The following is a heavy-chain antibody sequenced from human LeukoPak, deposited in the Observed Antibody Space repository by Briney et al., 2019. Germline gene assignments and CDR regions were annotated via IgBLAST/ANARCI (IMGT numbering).Heavy chain of an antibody. D-gene: IGHD3-3*01. Sequence: PSETLSLTCTVSGYSISSASYWGWIRQPPGKGLEWIGNIYHSGSPYYNPSLKSRVTISVDTSKNQFSLKLSSVTAADTAVYYCARPISAQGYFGVVIDWGQGTLVTVSS. V-gene: IGHV4-38-2*02. CDR2: IYHSGSP. CDR3: ARPISAQGYFGVVID. CDR1: GYSISSASY. J-gene: IGHJ4*02.